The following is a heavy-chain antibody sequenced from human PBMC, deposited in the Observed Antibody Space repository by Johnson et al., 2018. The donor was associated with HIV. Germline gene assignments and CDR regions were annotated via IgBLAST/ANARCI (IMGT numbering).Heavy chain of an antibody. CDR1: GFIFSSYA. D-gene: IGHD3-22*01. CDR2: ISYDGSNK. J-gene: IGHJ3*02. V-gene: IGHV3-30*04. Sequence: QVQLVESGGGVVQPGRSLRLSCAASGFIFSSYAMHWVCQAPGKGLEWVSAISYDGSNKYYADSVKGRFTISRDNSKNTLYLQMHSLRAEGTAVYYCEKGPYYCDSSDSTDAFDIWGQGTMVTVSS. CDR3: EKGPYYCDSSDSTDAFDI.